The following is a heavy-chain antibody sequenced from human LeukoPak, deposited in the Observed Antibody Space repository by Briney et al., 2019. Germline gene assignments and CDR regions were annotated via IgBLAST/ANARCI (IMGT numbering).Heavy chain of an antibody. D-gene: IGHD2/OR15-2a*01. J-gene: IGHJ4*02. V-gene: IGHV4-61*02. CDR3: ARHPGGSILPPFDY. CDR1: GVSISSGSYY. CDR2: IYTSGST. Sequence: SETLSLTCTVSGVSISSGSYYWSWIRQPAGKGLEWIGRIYTSGSTNYNPSLKSRVTISVDTSKNQFSLKLSSVTAADTAVYYCARHPGGSILPPFDYWGQGTLVTVSS.